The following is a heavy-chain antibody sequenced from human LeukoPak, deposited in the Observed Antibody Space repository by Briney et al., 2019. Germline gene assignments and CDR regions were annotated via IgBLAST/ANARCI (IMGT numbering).Heavy chain of an antibody. V-gene: IGHV3-43*02. CDR2: ISGDGGST. CDR3: AKVLDYYDSSGYFIDY. Sequence: GGSLRLSCAASGFTFDDYAMHWVPQAPGKGLEWVSVISGDGGSTYYADSMKGRFTISRDNSKNSLYLQMNSLRTEDTALYYCAKVLDYYDSSGYFIDYWGQGTLATVSS. CDR1: GFTFDDYA. J-gene: IGHJ4*02. D-gene: IGHD3-22*01.